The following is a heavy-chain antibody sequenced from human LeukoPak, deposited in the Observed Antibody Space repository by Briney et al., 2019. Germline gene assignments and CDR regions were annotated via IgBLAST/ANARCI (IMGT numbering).Heavy chain of an antibody. CDR2: TYYMSKWFH. J-gene: IGHJ4*02. CDR3: ARALERYYFDF. D-gene: IGHD1-1*01. CDR1: GDTVSGNSGA. Sequence: SQTLSLTCAISGDTVSGNSGAWIWIRQSPSRSLEWLGRTYYMSKWFHEYAVSVKGRIIISPDTANNQFSLHLSSVTADDTGVYYCARALERYYFDFWGQGTLVTVSS. V-gene: IGHV6-1*01.